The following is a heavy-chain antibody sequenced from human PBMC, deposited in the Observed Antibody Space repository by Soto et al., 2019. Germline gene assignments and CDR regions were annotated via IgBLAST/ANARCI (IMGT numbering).Heavy chain of an antibody. D-gene: IGHD6-19*01. Sequence: GGSLRLSCAASGFTVSSNYMSWVRQAPGKGLEWVSVIYSGGSTYYADSVKGRFTISRDNSKNTLYLQMNSLRAEDTAVYYCARLGSGIAVAGTDAFDIWGQGTMVTVSS. J-gene: IGHJ3*02. V-gene: IGHV3-66*01. CDR1: GFTVSSNY. CDR3: ARLGSGIAVAGTDAFDI. CDR2: IYSGGST.